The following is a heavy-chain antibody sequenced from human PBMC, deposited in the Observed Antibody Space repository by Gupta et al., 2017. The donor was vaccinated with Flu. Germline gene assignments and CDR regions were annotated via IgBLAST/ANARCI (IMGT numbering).Heavy chain of an antibody. D-gene: IGHD3-22*01. CDR3: AKFDSSAFPEN. CDR1: FTFSTSA. CDR2: SSSDSVGR. J-gene: IGHJ4*02. Sequence: FTFSTSAMSWVRQAPGKGLEWVSSSSSDSVGRYYADSVKGRFTISRDNSDNTVYLQMTSLRVADTAVYFCAKFDSSAFPENWGQGTPVHVSS. V-gene: IGHV3-23*01.